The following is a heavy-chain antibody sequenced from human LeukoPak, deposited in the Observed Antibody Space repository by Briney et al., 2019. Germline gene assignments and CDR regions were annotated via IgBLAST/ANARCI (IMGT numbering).Heavy chain of an antibody. Sequence: GASVKVSCKASGYTFTSYDINWVRQATGQGLEWMGWMNPNSGNTGYAQKFQGRVTITRNTSISTAYMELSSLRSEDTAVYYCARTDDSSGYYYADWGQGTLVTVSS. V-gene: IGHV1-8*03. D-gene: IGHD3-22*01. CDR2: MNPNSGNT. J-gene: IGHJ4*02. CDR1: GYTFTSYD. CDR3: ARTDDSSGYYYAD.